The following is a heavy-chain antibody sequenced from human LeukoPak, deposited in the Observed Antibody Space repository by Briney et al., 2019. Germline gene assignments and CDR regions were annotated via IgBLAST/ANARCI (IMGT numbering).Heavy chain of an antibody. CDR2: INPNSGGT. Sequence: ASVKVSCKASGYTFTGHYMHWVRQAPGQGLEWMGWINPNSGGTNSAQKFQGRVTMTRDTSISTAYMELSRLRSDDTAVYYCARAYSSGWYYFDYWGQGTLVTVSS. CDR1: GYTFTGHY. J-gene: IGHJ4*02. V-gene: IGHV1-2*02. D-gene: IGHD6-19*01. CDR3: ARAYSSGWYYFDY.